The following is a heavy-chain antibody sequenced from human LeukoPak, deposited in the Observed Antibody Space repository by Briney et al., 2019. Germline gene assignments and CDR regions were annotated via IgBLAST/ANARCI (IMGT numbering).Heavy chain of an antibody. J-gene: IGHJ6*02. V-gene: IGHV3-53*01. CDR1: GFTVSSNY. Sequence: GGSLRLSCAASGFTVSSNYMSWVRQAPGKGLEWVSVIYSGGSTYYADSVKGRFTISRDNSKNTLYLQMNSLRAEDTAVYYCARGPMVRENGMDVWGQGTTVTVSS. CDR2: IYSGGST. CDR3: ARGPMVRENGMDV. D-gene: IGHD3-10*01.